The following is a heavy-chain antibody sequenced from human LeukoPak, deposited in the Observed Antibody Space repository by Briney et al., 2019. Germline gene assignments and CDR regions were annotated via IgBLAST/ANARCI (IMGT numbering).Heavy chain of an antibody. J-gene: IGHJ4*02. CDR3: ARDHRTAMVTDFDY. V-gene: IGHV3-33*01. D-gene: IGHD5-18*01. Sequence: GGSLRLSCAASGFTFSSYGMLWVRQAPGKGLEGVAVIWYDGSNKYYADSVKGRFTISRDNSKNTLYLQMNSLRAEDTAVYYCARDHRTAMVTDFDYWGQGTLVTVSS. CDR2: IWYDGSNK. CDR1: GFTFSSYG.